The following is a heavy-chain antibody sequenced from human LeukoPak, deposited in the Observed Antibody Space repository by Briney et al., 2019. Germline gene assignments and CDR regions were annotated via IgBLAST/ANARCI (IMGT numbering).Heavy chain of an antibody. CDR2: IKQDGSDT. CDR3: ARDLGGDSR. J-gene: IGHJ4*02. V-gene: IGHV3-7*05. CDR1: GFSFSTYW. Sequence: GGSLRLSCAASGFSFSTYWVSWVRQAPGRGLEWVANIKQDGSDTHYVGSVKGRFTISRDNAKNSLYLQMNSLRAEDTAVYYCARDLGGDSRWGQGTLVTVSS. D-gene: IGHD2-21*02.